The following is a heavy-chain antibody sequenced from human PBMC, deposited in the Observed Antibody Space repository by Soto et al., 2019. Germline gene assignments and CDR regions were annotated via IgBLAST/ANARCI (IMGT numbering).Heavy chain of an antibody. CDR3: ARDLAHSSSSQEYYYYGMDV. CDR1: GFTFSTYA. V-gene: IGHV3-23*01. CDR2: ISGSGSST. D-gene: IGHD6-6*01. Sequence: GGSLRLSCAASGFTFSTYAMSWVRQAPGKGLEWVSAISGSGSSTYYADSVKGRFTISRDNSKNTLYLQLNFLRAEDTAVYYCARDLAHSSSSQEYYYYGMDVWGQGTTVTVSS. J-gene: IGHJ6*02.